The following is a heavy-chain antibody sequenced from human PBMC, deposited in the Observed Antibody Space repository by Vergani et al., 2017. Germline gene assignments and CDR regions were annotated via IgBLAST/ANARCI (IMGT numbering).Heavy chain of an antibody. CDR3: ARGNYYGSGTYVDP. Sequence: ELQLVESGGGLVQPGGSLRLSCAASGSTVSGNYMTWVRQAPGKGLEWVSQFYSGDETYYADSVKGRVTISRDTSKNSLHLQVNNLRVEDTAVYYCARGNYYGSGTYVDPWGQGTLVTVSS. J-gene: IGHJ5*02. CDR1: GSTVSGNY. D-gene: IGHD3-10*01. CDR2: FYSGDET. V-gene: IGHV3-66*02.